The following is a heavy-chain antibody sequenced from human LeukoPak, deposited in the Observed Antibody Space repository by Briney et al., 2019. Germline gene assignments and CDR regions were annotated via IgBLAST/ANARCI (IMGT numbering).Heavy chain of an antibody. CDR3: ARAVAGTFDY. CDR1: GFTFSSYR. CDR2: ISSSSSYI. J-gene: IGHJ4*02. D-gene: IGHD6-19*01. Sequence: KAGGSLRLSCAASGFTFSSYRMNWVRQAPGKGREWVSYISSSSSYIYYADSVKGRFPISRDNAKNSLYLQMNSLRAEDTAVYYCARAVAGTFDYWGQGTLVTVSS. V-gene: IGHV3-21*01.